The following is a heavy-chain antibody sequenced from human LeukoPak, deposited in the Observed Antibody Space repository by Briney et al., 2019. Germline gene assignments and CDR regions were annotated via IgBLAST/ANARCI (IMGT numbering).Heavy chain of an antibody. CDR3: ARDVREGLLRYFDWLSPGAFDI. CDR2: IYYSGST. CDR1: GGSISSSSYY. J-gene: IGHJ3*02. Sequence: SETLSLTCTVSGGSISSSSYYWGWIRQPPGKGLEWIGYIYYSGSTNYNPSLKSRVTISVDTSKNQFSLKLSSVTAADTAVYYCARDVREGLLRYFDWLSPGAFDIWGQGTMVTVSS. D-gene: IGHD3-9*01. V-gene: IGHV4-61*01.